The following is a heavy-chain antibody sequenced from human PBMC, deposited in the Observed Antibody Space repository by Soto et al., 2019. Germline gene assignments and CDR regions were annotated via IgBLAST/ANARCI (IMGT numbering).Heavy chain of an antibody. V-gene: IGHV4-34*01. Sequence: PSETLSLTCGVYGGSFNNYYWSWIRQSPGKGLDWIGAIIHTGGTNYNPSLKSRVTISIDTSKSQFSLNLSSVTAADTAVYYCARGSEYYDIWGQGIVVTVSS. J-gene: IGHJ4*02. D-gene: IGHD3-22*01. CDR2: IIHTGGT. CDR1: GGSFNNYY. CDR3: ARGSEYYDI.